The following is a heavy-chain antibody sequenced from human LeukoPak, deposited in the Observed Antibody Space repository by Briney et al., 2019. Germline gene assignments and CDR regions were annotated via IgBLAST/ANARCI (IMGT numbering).Heavy chain of an antibody. CDR2: INHSGST. V-gene: IGHV4-34*01. D-gene: IGHD2-2*01. CDR3: AGWGYQLLEGTYYYYGMDV. CDR1: GGSFSGYY. J-gene: IGHJ6*02. Sequence: SGTLSLTCAVYGGSFSGYYWSWIRQPPGKGLEWIGEINHSGSTNYNPSLKSRVTISVDTSKNQFSLKLSSVTAADTAVYYCAGWGYQLLEGTYYYYGMDVWGQGTTVTVSS.